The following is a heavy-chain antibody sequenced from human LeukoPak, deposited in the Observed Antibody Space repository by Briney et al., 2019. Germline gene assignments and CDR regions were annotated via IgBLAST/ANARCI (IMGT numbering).Heavy chain of an antibody. V-gene: IGHV1-18*01. CDR3: AREGRITIFGVVKPPDY. D-gene: IGHD3-3*01. CDR2: ISAYNGNT. CDR1: GGTFSSYA. Sequence: GASVKVSCKASGGTFSSYAISWVRQAPGQGLEWMGWISAYNGNTNYAQKLQGRVTMTTDTSTSTAYMELRSLRSDDTAVYYCAREGRITIFGVVKPPDYWGQGTLVTVSS. J-gene: IGHJ4*02.